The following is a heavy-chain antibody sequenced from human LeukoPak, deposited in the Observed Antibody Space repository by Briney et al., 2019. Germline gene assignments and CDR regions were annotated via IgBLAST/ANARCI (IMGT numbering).Heavy chain of an antibody. Sequence: GGSLRLSCAASGFTFSSYAMHWVRQAPGKGLEWVAVISYDGSNKYYADSVKGRFTISRDNSKNTLYLQMNSLRAEDTAVYYCARDALHGYSNRPYYYYYMDVWGKGTTVTVSS. D-gene: IGHD4-11*01. CDR2: ISYDGSNK. CDR3: ARDALHGYSNRPYYYYYMDV. J-gene: IGHJ6*03. CDR1: GFTFSSYA. V-gene: IGHV3-30*01.